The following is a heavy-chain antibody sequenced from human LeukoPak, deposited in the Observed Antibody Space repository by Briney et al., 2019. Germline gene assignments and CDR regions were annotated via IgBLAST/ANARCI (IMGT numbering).Heavy chain of an antibody. CDR2: ISSSGSTI. V-gene: IGHV3-48*03. J-gene: IGHJ4*02. D-gene: IGHD3-9*01. CDR3: AGEGYFDWFFPIY. Sequence: GGSLRLSCAASGFTFSSYEMNWVRQAPGKGLEWVSYISSSGSTIYYADSVKGRFTISRDNAKNSLYLQMNSLRAEDTAVYYCAGEGYFDWFFPIYWGQGTPVTVSS. CDR1: GFTFSSYE.